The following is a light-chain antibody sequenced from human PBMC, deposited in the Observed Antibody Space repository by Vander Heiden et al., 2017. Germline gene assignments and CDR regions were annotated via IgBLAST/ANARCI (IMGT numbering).Light chain of an antibody. Sequence: SYALTQPPSVSVSPGQTARITCSGDALPQPYDYWYHQKPGQAPVLGIYKDSERPSGSPERFSGSSSGTKVTLTISGVQAEDEADYYCQSADSSGTYYVFGTGTKVTVL. CDR3: QSADSSGTYYV. V-gene: IGLV3-25*03. CDR1: ALPQPY. J-gene: IGLJ1*01. CDR2: KDS.